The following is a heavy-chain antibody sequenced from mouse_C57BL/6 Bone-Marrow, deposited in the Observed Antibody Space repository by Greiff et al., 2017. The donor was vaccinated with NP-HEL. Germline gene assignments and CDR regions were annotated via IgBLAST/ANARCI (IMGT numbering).Heavy chain of an antibody. J-gene: IGHJ3*01. CDR2: ILPGSGST. Sequence: QVQLKQSGAELMKPGASVKLSCKATGYTFTGYWIEWVKQRPGHGLEWIGEILPGSGSTNSNEKFKGKATFTADTSSNTAYMQLSSLTTEDSAIYYCARRGYSNYQFAYWGQGTLVTVSA. D-gene: IGHD2-5*01. V-gene: IGHV1-9*01. CDR3: ARRGYSNYQFAY. CDR1: GYTFTGYW.